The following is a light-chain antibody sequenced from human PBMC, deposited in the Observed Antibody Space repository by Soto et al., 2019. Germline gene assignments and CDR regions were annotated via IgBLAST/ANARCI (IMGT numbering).Light chain of an antibody. V-gene: IGKV1-39*01. CDR3: QQSLSTPIYS. J-gene: IGKJ2*03. CDR2: AAS. CDR1: QNIDNY. Sequence: DIQMTQSPSSLSASVGDRVTITFRASQNIDNYLNWYQQKPGKAPNLLIYAASSLQSGVPSRFAGSGSGTHFTLTISTLQPEDVGTYFCQQSLSTPIYSFGQGTKVHIK.